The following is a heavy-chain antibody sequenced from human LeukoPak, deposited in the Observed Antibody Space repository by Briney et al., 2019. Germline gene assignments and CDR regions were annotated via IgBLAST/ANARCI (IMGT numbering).Heavy chain of an antibody. J-gene: IGHJ4*02. CDR1: GGSFSGYY. CDR3: ARRRTVFYYYDSSGYYPD. V-gene: IGHV4-34*01. CDR2: INHSGST. Sequence: SETLSLTCAGYGGSFSGYYWSWIRQPPGKGLEWIGEINHSGSTNYNPSLKSRVTISVDTTKTQSSLNPGSVTAADTAVYYCARRRTVFYYYDSSGYYPDWGKGTLVTVSS. D-gene: IGHD3-22*01.